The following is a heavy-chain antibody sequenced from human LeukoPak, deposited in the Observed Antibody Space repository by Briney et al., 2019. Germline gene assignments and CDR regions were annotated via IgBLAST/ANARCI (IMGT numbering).Heavy chain of an antibody. CDR3: VRRFRSISYYGMDV. J-gene: IGHJ6*02. D-gene: IGHD3-10*01. CDR2: IYYSGST. V-gene: IGHV4-39*01. CDR1: GGSISSSSYY. Sequence: SETLSLTCTVSGGSISSSSYYWGWIRQPPGKGLEWIGSIYYSGSTYYNPSLKSRVTISVDTSKNQFSLKLSSVTAADTAVYYCVRRFRSISYYGMDVWGQGTTVTVSS.